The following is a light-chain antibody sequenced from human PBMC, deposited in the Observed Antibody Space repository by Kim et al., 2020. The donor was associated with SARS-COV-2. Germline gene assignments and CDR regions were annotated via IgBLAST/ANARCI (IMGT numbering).Light chain of an antibody. V-gene: IGLV2-23*02. Sequence: QSALTQPASVSGSPGQSITISCTGTSSDVGSYNLVSWYQQHPGKAPKLMIYEVTKRPSGFSNRFSASKSGNTASLTISCLQAEDEADYYCCSYTGSSTYVFGTGTKVTVL. CDR1: SSDVGSYNL. CDR3: CSYTGSSTYV. J-gene: IGLJ1*01. CDR2: EVT.